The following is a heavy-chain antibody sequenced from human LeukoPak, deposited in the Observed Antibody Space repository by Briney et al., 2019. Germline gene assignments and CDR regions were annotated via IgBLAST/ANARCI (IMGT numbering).Heavy chain of an antibody. D-gene: IGHD3-3*01. CDR3: ARETWEWLVDY. Sequence: PSQTLSLTCTVSGGSISSGSYYWSWIRQPAGKGLEWIGRIYTSGSTNYNPSLKSRVTISVDTSKNQFSLKLSSVTAADTAVYYCARETWEWLVDYWGQGTLVTVSS. V-gene: IGHV4-61*02. J-gene: IGHJ4*02. CDR1: GGSISSGSYY. CDR2: IYTSGST.